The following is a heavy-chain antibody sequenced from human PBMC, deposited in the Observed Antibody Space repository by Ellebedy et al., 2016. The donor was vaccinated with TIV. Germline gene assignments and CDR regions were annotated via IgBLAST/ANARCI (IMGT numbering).Heavy chain of an antibody. V-gene: IGHV3-23*01. Sequence: GESLKISCAASGFTFSSYAMSWVRQAPGKGLEWVSTISSTGSRTYSADSVEGRFIISRDNSKKTLYLQMNSLRAEDTAVYYCAKGRGGGSDSSAPRYYFDYWGLGTLVTVPS. CDR1: GFTFSSYA. J-gene: IGHJ4*02. CDR3: AKGRGGGSDSSAPRYYFDY. D-gene: IGHD3-22*01. CDR2: ISSTGSRT.